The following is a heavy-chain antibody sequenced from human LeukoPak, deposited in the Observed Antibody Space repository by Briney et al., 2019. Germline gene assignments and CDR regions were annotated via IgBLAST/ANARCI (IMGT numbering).Heavy chain of an antibody. CDR2: IYSGGST. CDR3: AREYAIRTPVVGGVGCSYGYSGWFDP. J-gene: IGHJ5*02. CDR1: GFTVSSNY. Sequence: GGSLRLSCAASGFTVSSNYMTWVRQAPGKGLEWVSVIYSGGSTYYADSVKGRFTISRDNSKNTLYLQMNSLRAEDTAVYYCAREYAIRTPVVGGVGCSYGYSGWFDPWGQGTLATVSS. D-gene: IGHD5-18*01. V-gene: IGHV3-53*01.